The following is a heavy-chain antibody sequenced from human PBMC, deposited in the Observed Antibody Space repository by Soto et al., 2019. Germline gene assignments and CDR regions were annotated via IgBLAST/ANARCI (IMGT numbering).Heavy chain of an antibody. CDR1: DFTFSSYS. V-gene: IGHV3-48*02. Sequence: EVQLVESGGGLVQRGGSLRLSCGVSDFTFSSYSMNWVRQAPGKGLEWLSYICSRSQTIFYADSVKGRFTISRDNAKNSLYLQMNSLRDEDTAVYFCAREDIMGTRSFDYWGQGTLVTVSS. D-gene: IGHD1-26*01. J-gene: IGHJ4*02. CDR2: ICSRSQTI. CDR3: AREDIMGTRSFDY.